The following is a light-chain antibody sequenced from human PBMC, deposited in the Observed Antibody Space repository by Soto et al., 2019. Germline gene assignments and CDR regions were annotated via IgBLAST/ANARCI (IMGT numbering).Light chain of an antibody. CDR1: QGITRR. J-gene: IGKJ4*01. CDR2: AAS. Sequence: DIQMTQSPSSVSAPAGDSLTIICRASQGITRRLAWYQQKPGRAPKLLNYAASNLQSGVPSRFSSRGSGTDFTPTISSLQPEDFGNYYRQQTSSFPLTLGGGTKVEIK. CDR3: QQTSSFPLT. V-gene: IGKV1-12*01.